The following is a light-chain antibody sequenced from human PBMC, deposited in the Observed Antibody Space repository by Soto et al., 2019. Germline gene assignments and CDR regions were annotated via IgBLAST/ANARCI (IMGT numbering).Light chain of an antibody. CDR2: DIS. J-gene: IGKJ2*01. V-gene: IGKV1-33*01. CDR3: QQYEELPYT. Sequence: DIKMTQSASSLSASVGDRVTITCQASQVIRNYLNWYRQKPGKAPELLIYDISTLEIGVPSRFRGSGSGTDFTFTITGLQPEDIGTYFCQQYEELPYTFGQGTKLEI. CDR1: QVIRNY.